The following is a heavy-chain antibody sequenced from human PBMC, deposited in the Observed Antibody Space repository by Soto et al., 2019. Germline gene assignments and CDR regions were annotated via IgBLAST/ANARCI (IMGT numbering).Heavy chain of an antibody. CDR1: GYTFTSYH. V-gene: IGHV1-18*01. CDR2: ISAYNGNT. J-gene: IGHJ4*02. CDR3: ARDLPPVDY. Sequence: QVQLVQSGAEVKKPGASVKVSCKASGYTFTSYHITWVRKAPGQGLEWMGWISAYNGNTNYAQKLQGRVTMTTDTSTTTAYMELRTLISDATSVYYCARDLPPVDYWGQGTLVTVSS.